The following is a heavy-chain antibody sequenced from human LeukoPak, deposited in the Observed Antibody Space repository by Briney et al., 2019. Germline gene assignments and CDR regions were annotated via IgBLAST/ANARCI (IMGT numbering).Heavy chain of an antibody. CDR1: GFTFGDYA. J-gene: IGHJ4*02. Sequence: GGSLRLSCTASGFTFGDYAMSWVRQAPGKGLEWVGRIKSKTDGGTTDYAAPVKGRFTISRDDSKNTLYLQMNSLKTEDTAVYYCTRPYCTNGVCRGYFDYWGQGTLVTVSS. CDR2: IKSKTDGGTT. CDR3: TRPYCTNGVCRGYFDY. V-gene: IGHV3-15*01. D-gene: IGHD2-8*01.